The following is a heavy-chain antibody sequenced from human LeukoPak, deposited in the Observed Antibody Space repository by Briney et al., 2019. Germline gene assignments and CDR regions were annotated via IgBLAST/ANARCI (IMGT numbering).Heavy chain of an antibody. V-gene: IGHV1-69*13. CDR2: IIPIFGTA. J-gene: IGHJ4*02. CDR3: ARYCSGGSCYFDY. Sequence: GASVKVSCKASGGTFSSYAISWVRQAPGQGLEWMGGIIPIFGTANYAQKFQGRATITADESTSTAYMELSSLRSEDTAVYYCARYCSGGSCYFDYWGQGTLVTVSS. CDR1: GGTFSSYA. D-gene: IGHD2-15*01.